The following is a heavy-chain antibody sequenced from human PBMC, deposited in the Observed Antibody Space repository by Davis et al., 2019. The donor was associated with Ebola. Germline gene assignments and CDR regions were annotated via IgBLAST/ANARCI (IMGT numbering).Heavy chain of an antibody. Sequence: ASVKVSCKASGYRFKSYAISWVRQAPGQGLEWMGVINPSGGGTTYAQKFQGRVTMTRDTSTSTVYMELSSLRSEDSAVYYCARDSSGYYATYWYWGQGTLVTVSS. CDR2: INPSGGGT. CDR3: ARDSSGYYATYWY. V-gene: IGHV1-46*02. D-gene: IGHD3-22*01. CDR1: GYRFKSYA. J-gene: IGHJ4*02.